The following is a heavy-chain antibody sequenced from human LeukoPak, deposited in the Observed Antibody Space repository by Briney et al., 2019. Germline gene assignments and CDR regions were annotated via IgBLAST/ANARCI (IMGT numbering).Heavy chain of an antibody. CDR3: ARVGAGTVFDY. CDR2: IYYSGST. D-gene: IGHD6-13*01. J-gene: IGHJ4*02. CDR1: GGSISSGGYY. V-gene: IGHV4-31*03. Sequence: ASQTLSLTCTVSGGSISSGGYYWSWIRQHPGKGLEWIGYIYYSGSTYYNPSLKSRVTISVDTSKNQFSLKLSSVTAADTAVYHCARVGAGTVFDYWGQGTLVTVSS.